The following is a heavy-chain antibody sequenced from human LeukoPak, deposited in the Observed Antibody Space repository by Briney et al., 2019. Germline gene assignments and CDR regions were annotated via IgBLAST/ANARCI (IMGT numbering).Heavy chain of an antibody. D-gene: IGHD5-24*01. CDR2: IYPGDSET. V-gene: IGHV5-51*01. CDR3: ARRSGYNYYFDY. Sequence: GESLKISCQGSGYIFKSYWIGWVRQLPGKGVEWMGIIYPGDSETRYSPSFQGQVTISADKSISTAYLQWSSLKASDTAVYYCARRSGYNYYFDYWGQGTLVTVSS. J-gene: IGHJ4*02. CDR1: GYIFKSYW.